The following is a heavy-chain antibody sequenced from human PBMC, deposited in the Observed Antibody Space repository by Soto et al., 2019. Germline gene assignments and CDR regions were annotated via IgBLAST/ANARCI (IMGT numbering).Heavy chain of an antibody. V-gene: IGHV4-59*01. Sequence: PSETLSLTCTVSGGSISSYYWSWIRQPPGKGLEWIGYIYYSGSTNYNPSLKSRVTISVDTSKNQFSLKLSSVTAADTAVYYCARELDYGGDYYYYGMDVWGQGTTVTVYS. CDR1: GGSISSYY. CDR3: ARELDYGGDYYYYGMDV. CDR2: IYYSGST. D-gene: IGHD4-17*01. J-gene: IGHJ6*02.